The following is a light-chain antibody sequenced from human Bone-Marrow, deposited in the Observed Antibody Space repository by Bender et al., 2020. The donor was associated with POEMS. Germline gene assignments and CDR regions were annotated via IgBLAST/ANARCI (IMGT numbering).Light chain of an antibody. CDR1: SNDVGGYNY. CDR3: QSYDNSLGGWV. CDR2: EVS. V-gene: IGLV2-8*01. J-gene: IGLJ3*02. Sequence: QSALTQPASVSGSPGQSITISCTGSSNDVGGYNYVSWYQQHPGTAPKLMIHEVSKRPSGVPDRFSGSKSGNTASLTVSGLQAEDEGDYYCQSYDNSLGGWVFGGGTKLTVL.